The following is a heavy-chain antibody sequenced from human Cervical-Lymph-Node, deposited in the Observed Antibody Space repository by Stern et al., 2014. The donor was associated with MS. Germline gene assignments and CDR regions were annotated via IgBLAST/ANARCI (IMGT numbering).Heavy chain of an antibody. CDR3: ARDLLTYYDFWSGQNPFDY. Sequence: QVQLVESGGGVVQPGRSLRLSCAASGFTFRSYAMHWVRQAPGKGLEWGAVISYDGSNKCYADSVKGRFTSSRDNSKNTLYLQMNSLRAEDTAVYYCARDLLTYYDFWSGQNPFDYWGQGTLVTVSA. CDR2: ISYDGSNK. V-gene: IGHV3-30-3*01. J-gene: IGHJ4*02. D-gene: IGHD3-3*01. CDR1: GFTFRSYA.